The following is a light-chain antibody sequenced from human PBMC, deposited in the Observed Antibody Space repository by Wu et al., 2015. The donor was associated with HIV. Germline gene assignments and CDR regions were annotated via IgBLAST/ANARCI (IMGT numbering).Light chain of an antibody. J-gene: IGKJ1*01. CDR3: QKYNTAPWT. CDR2: GAS. CDR1: QSVSSSY. V-gene: IGKV3-20*01. Sequence: EIVMTQSPATLSVSPGERATLSCRASQSVSSSYLAWYQQKPGQAPRLLIYGASSRATGIPDRFSGSGSGTDFTLTISRLEPEDVATYYCQKYNTAPWTFGQGTKVEIK.